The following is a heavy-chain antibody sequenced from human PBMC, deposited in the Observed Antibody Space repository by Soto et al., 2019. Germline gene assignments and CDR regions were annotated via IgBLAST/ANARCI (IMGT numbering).Heavy chain of an antibody. CDR3: ARSGSPGYSPLGVYYYYYGMDV. D-gene: IGHD5-18*01. J-gene: IGHJ6*02. Sequence: EVQLLESGGGLVQPGGSLRLSCAASGFTFSSYAMSWVRQAPGKGLEWVSAISGSGGSTYYADSVKGRFTISRDNSKNTLYLQMNSLRAEDTAVYYCARSGSPGYSPLGVYYYYYGMDVWGQGTTVTVSS. CDR2: ISGSGGST. V-gene: IGHV3-23*01. CDR1: GFTFSSYA.